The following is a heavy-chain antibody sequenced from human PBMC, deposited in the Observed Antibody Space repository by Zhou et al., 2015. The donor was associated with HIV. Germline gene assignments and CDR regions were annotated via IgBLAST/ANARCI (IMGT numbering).Heavy chain of an antibody. Sequence: QVQLVQSGAEVKKPGASVKVSCKTSGYTFTNYGINWVRQAPGQGLEWMGWISANTSHIKYAQKIWGRVTMTTDTSTSTAYMELRSLRSDDTAVYYCAREPSGYPIDYWGQGTLVTVSS. V-gene: IGHV1-18*01. CDR1: GYTFTNYG. J-gene: IGHJ4*02. CDR2: ISANTSHI. D-gene: IGHD5-12*01. CDR3: AREPSGYPIDY.